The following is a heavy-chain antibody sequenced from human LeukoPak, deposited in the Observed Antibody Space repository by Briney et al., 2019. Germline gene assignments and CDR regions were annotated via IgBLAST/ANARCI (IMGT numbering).Heavy chain of an antibody. CDR2: IYTSGST. Sequence: PSETLSLTCTVSGGSISSYYWSWIRQPAGKGLEWIGRIYTSGSTNYNPSLKSRVTISVDTSKNQFSLKLSSVTAADTAVYYCARDGPLYYDFWSGSRGFDYWGQGTLVTVSS. V-gene: IGHV4-4*07. J-gene: IGHJ4*02. D-gene: IGHD3-3*01. CDR3: ARDGPLYYDFWSGSRGFDY. CDR1: GGSISSYY.